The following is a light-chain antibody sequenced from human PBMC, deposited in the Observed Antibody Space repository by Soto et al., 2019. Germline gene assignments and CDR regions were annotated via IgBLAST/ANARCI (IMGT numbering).Light chain of an antibody. J-gene: IGLJ1*01. CDR2: DVS. V-gene: IGLV2-14*01. Sequence: QSALTQPASVSGSPGQSITISCTGTSSDVGGYNYVSWYQQHPGKAPKLMIYDVSNRPSGVSNRFSGSKSGNTASLTISGLQAEDEYDYYCSSYTSSSTVFGTGTKLTVL. CDR1: SSDVGGYNY. CDR3: SSYTSSSTV.